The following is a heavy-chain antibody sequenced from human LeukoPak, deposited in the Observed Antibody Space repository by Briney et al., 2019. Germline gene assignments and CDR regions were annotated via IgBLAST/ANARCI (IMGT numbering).Heavy chain of an antibody. CDR1: GGSISSSSYY. D-gene: IGHD6-19*01. CDR3: ARFIAVAKNWFDP. CDR2: IYYSGST. J-gene: IGHJ5*02. V-gene: IGHV4-61*01. Sequence: SETLSLTCTVSGGSISSSSYYWSWIRQPPGKGLEWIGYIYYSGSTNYNPSLKSRVTISVDTSKNQFSLKLSSVTAADTAVYYCARFIAVAKNWFDPWGQGTLVTVSS.